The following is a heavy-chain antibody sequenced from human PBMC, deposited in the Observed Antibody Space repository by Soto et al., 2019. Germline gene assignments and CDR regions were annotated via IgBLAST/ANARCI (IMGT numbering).Heavy chain of an antibody. CDR2: IIPILGIA. V-gene: IGHV1-69*04. J-gene: IGHJ6*03. D-gene: IGHD6-19*01. CDR1: GGTFSSYT. CDR3: ARDGYSSGWSGKYYYYYMDV. Sequence: SVKVSCKASGGTFSSYTISWVRQAPGQGLEWMGRIIPILGIANYAQKFQGRVTITADKSTSTAYMELSSLRSEDTAVYYCARDGYSSGWSGKYYYYYMDVWGKGTTVTVSS.